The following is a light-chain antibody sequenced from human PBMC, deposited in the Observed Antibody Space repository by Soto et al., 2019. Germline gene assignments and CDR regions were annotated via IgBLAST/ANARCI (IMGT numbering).Light chain of an antibody. J-gene: IGLJ1*01. Sequence: QSALTQPASVSGSPGQSITISCTGTSSDVGGYNYVSWYQQHPGKAPKLMIYEVSNRPSGVSNRFSGSKSGNTASLTISGLQAEDEADYCCSSYTSSITYVFGTGIKLTVL. V-gene: IGLV2-14*01. CDR2: EVS. CDR1: SSDVGGYNY. CDR3: SSYTSSITYV.